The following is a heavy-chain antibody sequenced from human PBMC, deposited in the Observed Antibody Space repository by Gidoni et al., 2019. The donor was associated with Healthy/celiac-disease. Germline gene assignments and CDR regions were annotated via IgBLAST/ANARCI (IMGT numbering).Heavy chain of an antibody. CDR3: ARGGDDFWSGYYWVYYYYGMDV. CDR2: IKQDGIEK. Sequence: EVQLVESGGGLVQPGGSLRLSCAASGFTFSSYWMRWVSQAPGKGLEWVANIKQDGIEKYYVDSVKGRFTISRDNAKNSLYLQMNSLRAEDTAVYYCARGGDDFWSGYYWVYYYYGMDVWGQGTTVTVSS. CDR1: GFTFSSYW. J-gene: IGHJ6*02. V-gene: IGHV3-7*03. D-gene: IGHD3-3*01.